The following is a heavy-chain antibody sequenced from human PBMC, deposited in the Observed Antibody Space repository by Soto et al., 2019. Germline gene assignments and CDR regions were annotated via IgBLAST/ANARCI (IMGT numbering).Heavy chain of an antibody. CDR1: GGYINDYY. J-gene: IGHJ3*01. CDR3: ARAWRSAAIFIDAFDS. D-gene: IGHD3-9*01. Sequence: SETLSLTCTVSGGYINDYYWTWIRQPPGKGLEWIGHIYSSGTTNYNPSLKSRATISVDTSNNQFSLNLRSVTAADTAVYYSARAWRSAAIFIDAFDSWCQGTSVTVSS. CDR2: IYSSGTT. V-gene: IGHV4-59*01.